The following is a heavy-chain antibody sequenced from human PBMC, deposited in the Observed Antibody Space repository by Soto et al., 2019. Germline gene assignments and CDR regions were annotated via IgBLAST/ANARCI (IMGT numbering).Heavy chain of an antibody. CDR3: ARAGRITMIVVVPRVGAFDI. Sequence: KTSETLSLTCTVSGGSISSYYWSWIRQPPGKGLEWIGYIYYSGSTNYNPSLKSRVTISVDTSKNQFSLKLSSVTAADTAVYYCARAGRITMIVVVPRVGAFDIWGQGTMVTVSS. J-gene: IGHJ3*02. V-gene: IGHV4-59*01. CDR2: IYYSGST. CDR1: GGSISSYY. D-gene: IGHD3-22*01.